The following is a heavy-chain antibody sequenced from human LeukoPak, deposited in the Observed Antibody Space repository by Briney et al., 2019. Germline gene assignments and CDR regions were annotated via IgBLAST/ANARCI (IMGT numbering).Heavy chain of an antibody. CDR2: ISGSSGTT. V-gene: IGHV3-23*01. D-gene: IGHD3-16*02. CDR1: GFTFSSYA. CDR3: ARRRSRPVGYRANHFDY. J-gene: IGHJ4*02. Sequence: GGSLRFSCAASGFTFSSYAMSWVRQAPGKGLEWVSSISGSSGTTYYADSVKGRFTSSRDNSKNTLYLQMNSLRAEDTAVYYCARRRSRPVGYRANHFDYWGQGTLVTVSS.